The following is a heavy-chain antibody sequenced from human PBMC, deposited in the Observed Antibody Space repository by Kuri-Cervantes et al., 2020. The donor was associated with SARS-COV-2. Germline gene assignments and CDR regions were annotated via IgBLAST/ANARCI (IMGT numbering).Heavy chain of an antibody. V-gene: IGHV3-30*03. J-gene: IGHJ6*02. Sequence: GGSLRPSCAASGFTFSSYAMSWVRQAPGKGLEWVAVISYDGSNKYYADSVKGRFTISRDNSKNTLYLQMNSLRAEDTAVYYCAGGGAARPDPYYYYGMDVWGQRTTVTVSS. D-gene: IGHD6-6*01. CDR3: AGGGAARPDPYYYYGMDV. CDR2: ISYDGSNK. CDR1: GFTFSSYA.